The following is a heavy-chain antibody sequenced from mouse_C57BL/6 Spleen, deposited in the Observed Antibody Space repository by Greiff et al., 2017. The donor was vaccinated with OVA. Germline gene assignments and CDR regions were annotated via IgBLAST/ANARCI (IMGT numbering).Heavy chain of an antibody. Sequence: VQLQQSGAELVKPGASVKLSCKASGYTFTSYWMQWVKQRPGQGLEWIGEIDPSDSYTNYNQKFKGKATLTVDTSSSTAYMQLSSLTSEDSAVYYCASLYDYDGAWFAYWGQGTLVTVSA. V-gene: IGHV1-50*01. CDR2: IDPSDSYT. J-gene: IGHJ3*01. D-gene: IGHD2-4*01. CDR1: GYTFTSYW. CDR3: ASLYDYDGAWFAY.